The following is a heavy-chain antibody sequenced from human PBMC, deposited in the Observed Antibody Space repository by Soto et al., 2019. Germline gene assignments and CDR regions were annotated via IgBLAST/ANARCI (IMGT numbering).Heavy chain of an antibody. CDR3: AKDSTDSVTGRKNENYPFDY. CDR1: GFTFNSYG. V-gene: IGHV3-30*18. J-gene: IGHJ4*02. CDR2: ISYDGRNA. D-gene: IGHD1-20*01. Sequence: QVQLVESGGGVVQPGRSLRLSCAASGFTFNSYGMHWVRQAPGKGLEWVAVISYDGRNAFYADSVKGRFTISRDNSENTAYXXMNSLRAEDTAVFYCAKDSTDSVTGRKNENYPFDYWGQGTLVTVSP.